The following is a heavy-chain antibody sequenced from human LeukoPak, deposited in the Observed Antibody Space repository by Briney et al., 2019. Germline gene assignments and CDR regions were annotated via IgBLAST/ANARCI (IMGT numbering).Heavy chain of an antibody. CDR2: INHSGST. CDR1: GGSFSGYY. CDR3: TRDLPIYCSDGSCSFSDY. Sequence: PSETLSLTCAVYGGSFSGYYWSWIRQPPGKGLEWIGEINHSGSTYYNVSLESRVSISLDTSKNQFSLKVTSVTAADTAVYYCTRDLPIYCSDGSCSFSDYWGQGTLVTVSS. D-gene: IGHD2-15*01. V-gene: IGHV4-34*01. J-gene: IGHJ4*02.